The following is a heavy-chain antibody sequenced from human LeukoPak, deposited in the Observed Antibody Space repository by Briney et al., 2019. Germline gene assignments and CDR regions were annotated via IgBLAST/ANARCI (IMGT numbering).Heavy chain of an antibody. V-gene: IGHV3-11*06. D-gene: IGHD6-19*01. CDR3: AREGYSSGWSPHGWFDP. J-gene: IGHJ5*02. CDR2: IGSSSSYT. CDR1: GFTFSDYY. Sequence: PGGSLRLSCAASGFTFSDYYMSWIRQAPGKGLEWVSYIGSSSSYTNYADSVKGRFTISRDNAKNSLYLQMNSLRAEDTAVYYCAREGYSSGWSPHGWFDPWGQGTLVTVSS.